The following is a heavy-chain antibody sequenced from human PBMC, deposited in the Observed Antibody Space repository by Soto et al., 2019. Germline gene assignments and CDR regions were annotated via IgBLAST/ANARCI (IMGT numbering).Heavy chain of an antibody. V-gene: IGHV3-66*01. CDR1: GFTVSTNY. Sequence: EVQLVESGGGLVQPGGSLRLSCAASGFTVSTNYMNWVRQAPGKGLEWVSVIYSGGSTYYADSVKGRFTISRDNSKNPLFLQMNSLRVVDTAVYYCAREEPHHYFDYWGPGTLVTVSS. J-gene: IGHJ4*02. CDR2: IYSGGST. CDR3: AREEPHHYFDY. D-gene: IGHD1-26*01.